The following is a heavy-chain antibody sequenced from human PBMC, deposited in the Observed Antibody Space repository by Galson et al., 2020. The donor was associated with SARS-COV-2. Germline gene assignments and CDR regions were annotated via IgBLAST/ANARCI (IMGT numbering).Heavy chain of an antibody. Sequence: GESLKISCGASGFGFSYYWMSWVRQAPGRGLEWVASIKHDGSGKYYVDSVKGRFTISRDNPKNSLFLQMNNLRVEDTAVYHCARVDCSGGSCYPGNCWGQGTLVTVSS. CDR1: GFGFSYYW. CDR2: IKHDGSGK. V-gene: IGHV3-7*03. D-gene: IGHD2-15*01. J-gene: IGHJ4*02. CDR3: ARVDCSGGSCYPGNC.